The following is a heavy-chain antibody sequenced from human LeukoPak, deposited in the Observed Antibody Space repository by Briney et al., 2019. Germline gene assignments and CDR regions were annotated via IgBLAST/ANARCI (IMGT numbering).Heavy chain of an antibody. CDR2: ITGSGSST. D-gene: IGHD6-13*01. V-gene: IGHV3-23*01. CDR3: ARGLKQQLDRWFDP. CDR1: GFTFSSYA. Sequence: SGGSLRLSCAASGFTFSSYAISWVRQAPGRGLEWVSSITGSGSSTDYADSVKGRFTISRDNSKNTLYLQMNSLRAEDTAVYYCARGLKQQLDRWFDPWGQGTLVTVSS. J-gene: IGHJ5*02.